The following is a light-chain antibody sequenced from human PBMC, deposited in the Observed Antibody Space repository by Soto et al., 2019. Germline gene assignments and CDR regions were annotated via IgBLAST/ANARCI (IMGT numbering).Light chain of an antibody. J-gene: IGKJ2*03. CDR2: DAS. CDR1: QGISSS. CDR3: HQYHHLPQS. V-gene: IGKV1-33*01. Sequence: DLQMTQSPSSLSVSVGDSVTITCQASQGISSSLNWYQQKPGEAPKILIYDASNLEKGVPSRFSGTASGTDFTFTISTLQTDDIATYFCHQYHHLPQSFGQGTKLEI.